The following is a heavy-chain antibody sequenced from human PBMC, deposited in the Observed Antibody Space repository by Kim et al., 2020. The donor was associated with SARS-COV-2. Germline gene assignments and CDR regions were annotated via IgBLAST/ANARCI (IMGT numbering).Heavy chain of an antibody. CDR3: ARAGSLLRYFDWLKRDDWFDP. CDR1: GYTFTSYY. D-gene: IGHD3-9*01. J-gene: IGHJ5*02. V-gene: IGHV1-46*01. CDR2: INPSGGST. Sequence: ASVKVSCKASGYTFTSYYMHWVRQAPGQGLEWMGIINPSGGSTSYAQKFQGRVTMTRDTSTSTVYMELSSLRSEDTAVYYCARAGSLLRYFDWLKRDDWFDPWGQGTLVTVSS.